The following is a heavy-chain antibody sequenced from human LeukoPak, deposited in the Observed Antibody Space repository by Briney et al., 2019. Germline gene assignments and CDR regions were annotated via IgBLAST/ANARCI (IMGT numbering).Heavy chain of an antibody. CDR1: GGSFSNYY. D-gene: IGHD3-10*01. Sequence: PSETLSLTCAIYGGSFSNYYWSWVRQPPGSGLEWIGDINQSGSTNYSPSLKSRVTVSIDTSKNQFSLKMSSLTAADTAIYFCARHGLGRGVYITRQYNYYMDVWGTGTTVTVSS. V-gene: IGHV4-34*01. CDR3: ARHGLGRGVYITRQYNYYMDV. CDR2: INQSGST. J-gene: IGHJ6*04.